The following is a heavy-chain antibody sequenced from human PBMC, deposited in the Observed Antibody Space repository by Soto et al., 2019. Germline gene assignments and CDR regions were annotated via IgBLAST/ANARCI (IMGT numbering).Heavy chain of an antibody. J-gene: IGHJ4*02. CDR3: ARDLYSSSPYFDY. CDR1: GDSVSSKSAA. D-gene: IGHD6-6*01. V-gene: IGHV6-1*01. Sequence: SQTLSLTCAISGDSVSSKSAAWNWTGQSPSRGLEWLGRTYYRSKWYNDYAVSVKRRITINPDTSKNQFSLQLNPVTPEDTAVYYCARDLYSSSPYFDYWGQGTLVTVSS. CDR2: TYYRSKWYN.